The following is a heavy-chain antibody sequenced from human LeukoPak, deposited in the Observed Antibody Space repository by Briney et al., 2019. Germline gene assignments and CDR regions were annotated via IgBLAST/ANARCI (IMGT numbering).Heavy chain of an antibody. CDR3: VRASGGGYSSPFDY. CDR1: GFTFSSYA. V-gene: IGHV3-30*09. J-gene: IGHJ4*02. CDR2: ISYDGSNK. Sequence: GRSLRLSCAASGFTFSSYAMHWVRQAPGKGLEWVAVISYDGSNKYYADSVKGRFAISRDNSKNTLYLQMNSLRAEDTAVYYCVRASGGGYSSPFDYWGQGTLVTVSS. D-gene: IGHD6-13*01.